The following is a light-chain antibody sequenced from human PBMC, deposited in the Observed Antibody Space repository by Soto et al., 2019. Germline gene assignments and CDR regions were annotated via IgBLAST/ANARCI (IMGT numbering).Light chain of an antibody. Sequence: DIQMTQSPSSLSASVGDRVTITCQATQDISDYLNWYQHKPGKAPKLLIYDASNLETGVPSRFSGSGSGTDFTFTISSLQPEDIATYYFQQYDHLQATFGPGTKVDIK. J-gene: IGKJ3*01. CDR1: QDISDY. V-gene: IGKV1-33*01. CDR2: DAS. CDR3: QQYDHLQAT.